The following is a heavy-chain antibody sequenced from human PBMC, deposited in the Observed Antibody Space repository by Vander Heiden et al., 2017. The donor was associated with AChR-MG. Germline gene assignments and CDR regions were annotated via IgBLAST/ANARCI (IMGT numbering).Heavy chain of an antibody. CDR2: IWYDGSKT. J-gene: IGHJ4*02. CDR3: ARDYAAIDY. CDR1: GFTFTNYA. Sequence: QVQLVKSGGGVVQPGRSLRLSCAASGFTFTNYAMHWVRQAPGKGLEWVAVIWYDGSKTYYTDSVKGRFTISRDTSKNTLYLQMNSLRDEDTAVYYCARDYAAIDYWGQGTLVTVSS. V-gene: IGHV3-33*01. D-gene: IGHD3-16*01.